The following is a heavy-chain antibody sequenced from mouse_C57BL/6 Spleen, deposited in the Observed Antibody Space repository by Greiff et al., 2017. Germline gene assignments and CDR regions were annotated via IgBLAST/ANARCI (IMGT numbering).Heavy chain of an antibody. D-gene: IGHD4-1*02. CDR2: IYPGDGDT. CDR3: ARDNLFAY. J-gene: IGHJ3*01. CDR1: GYAFSSYW. Sequence: VQRVESGAELVKPGASVKISCKASGYAFSSYWMNWVKQRPGKGLEWIGQIYPGDGDTNYNGKFKGKATLTADKSSSTAYMQLSSLTSEDSAVYFCARDNLFAYWGQGTLVTVSA. V-gene: IGHV1-80*01.